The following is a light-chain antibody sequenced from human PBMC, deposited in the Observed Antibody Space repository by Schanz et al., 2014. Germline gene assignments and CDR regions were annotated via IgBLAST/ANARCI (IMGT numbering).Light chain of an antibody. CDR1: QSVSSN. CDR3: QHYINWWA. V-gene: IGKV3-15*01. Sequence: EIVLTQSPGTLSLSPGERATLSCRASQSVSSNLAWYQQKPGQAPRLLIYGASTRATGIPARFSGSGSGTEFTLTISSLQSEDFAVYYCQHYINWWAFGQGTKVEIK. CDR2: GAS. J-gene: IGKJ1*01.